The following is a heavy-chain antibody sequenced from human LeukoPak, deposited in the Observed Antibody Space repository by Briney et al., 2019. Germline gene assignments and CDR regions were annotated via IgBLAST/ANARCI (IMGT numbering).Heavy chain of an antibody. Sequence: SETLSLTCTVSGGSISSYYWSWIRQPPGKGLEWIGYIYYSGSTNYNPSLKSRVTMSVDTSKNQFSLKLSSVTAADTAVYYCARGAYSSGWSTPYYFDYWGQGTLVTVSS. CDR2: IYYSGST. CDR1: GGSISSYY. CDR3: ARGAYSSGWSTPYYFDY. D-gene: IGHD6-19*01. V-gene: IGHV4-59*12. J-gene: IGHJ4*02.